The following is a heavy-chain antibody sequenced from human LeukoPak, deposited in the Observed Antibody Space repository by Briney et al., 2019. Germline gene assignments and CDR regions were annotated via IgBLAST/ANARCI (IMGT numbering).Heavy chain of an antibody. J-gene: IGHJ6*02. CDR1: GFTFSTFG. CDR2: ISFEGSNK. Sequence: PGRSLRLPCAASGFTFSTFGMHWVRQAPGKGLEWVALISFEGSNKYYVDSVKGRFTISRDNSKNTLSLQMNNLRAEDTAVYYCAKPLATKIIGWRYYGMDVWGQGTTVTVSS. D-gene: IGHD2/OR15-2a*01. V-gene: IGHV3-30*18. CDR3: AKPLATKIIGWRYYGMDV.